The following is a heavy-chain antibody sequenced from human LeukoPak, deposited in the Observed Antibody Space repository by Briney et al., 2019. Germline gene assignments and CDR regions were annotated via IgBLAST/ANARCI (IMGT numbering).Heavy chain of an antibody. D-gene: IGHD6-6*01. V-gene: IGHV1-18*01. J-gene: IGHJ4*02. CDR3: ARSYSTSDELDY. CDR1: GYTFSIYG. CDR2: ISAYNGNT. Sequence: GASVKVSCKASGYTFSIYGISWVRQAPGQGLEWMGWISAYNGNTDYAQKVRGRVTMTTDTSTSTAYMELRSLRSEDTAVFYCARSYSTSDELDYWGQGTLVTVSS.